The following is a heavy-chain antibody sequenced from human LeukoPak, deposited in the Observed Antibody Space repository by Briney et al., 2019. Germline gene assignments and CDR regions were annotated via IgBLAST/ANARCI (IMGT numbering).Heavy chain of an antibody. V-gene: IGHV4-39*01. J-gene: IGHJ6*02. D-gene: IGHD3-10*01. CDR3: ARHKVVRGVIKLYYYGMDV. CDR2: INHSGST. Sequence: SQTLSLTCTVSGGSISSGSYYWSWIRQPPGKGLEWIGEINHSGSTNYNPSLKSRVTISVDTSKNQFSLKLSSVTAADTAVYYCARHKVVRGVIKLYYYGMDVWGQGTTVTVSS. CDR1: GGSISSGSYY.